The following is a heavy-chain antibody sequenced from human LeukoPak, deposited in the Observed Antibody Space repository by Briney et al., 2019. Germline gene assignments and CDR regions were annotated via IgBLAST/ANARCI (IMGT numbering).Heavy chain of an antibody. CDR2: IYYSGST. CDR1: GGSIRSGGYY. V-gene: IGHV4-31*03. CDR3: ARAYGSGRDHFDY. J-gene: IGHJ4*02. Sequence: SETLSLTCTVSGGSIRSGGYYWSWIRQHPGKGLEWIGYIYYSGSTYYNPSLKSRVTISVDTSKNQFSLKLSSVTAADTAVYYCARAYGSGRDHFDYWGQGALVTVSS. D-gene: IGHD3-10*01.